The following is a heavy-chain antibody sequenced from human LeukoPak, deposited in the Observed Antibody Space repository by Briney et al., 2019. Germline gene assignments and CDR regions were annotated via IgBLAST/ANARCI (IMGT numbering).Heavy chain of an antibody. D-gene: IGHD2-21*01. V-gene: IGHV1-2*02. CDR2: VNPNGGGT. J-gene: IGHJ6*02. CDR3: AREGVGGAYAMDV. CDR1: GYTFAAYY. Sequence: ASVTVSCRTSGYTFAAYYIHWVRQAPGQGLEGMGWVNPNGGGTNYAQKFKDRLTMTRDTSISTAYMELSSLESDDTAVYFCAREGVGGAYAMDVWGQGTTVTVSS.